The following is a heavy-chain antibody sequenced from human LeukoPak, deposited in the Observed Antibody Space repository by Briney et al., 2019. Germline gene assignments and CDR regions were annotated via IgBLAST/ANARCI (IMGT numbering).Heavy chain of an antibody. CDR1: GGSISSYY. J-gene: IGHJ3*02. D-gene: IGHD1-26*01. CDR3: ARHSGSYYGAFDI. CDR2: IYYSGST. V-gene: IGHV4-59*01. Sequence: SETLSLTCTVSGGSISSYYWSWIRQPPGKGLERIGYIYYSGSTNYNPSLKSRVTISVDTSKNQFSLKLSSVTAADTAVYYCARHSGSYYGAFDIWGQGTMVTVSS.